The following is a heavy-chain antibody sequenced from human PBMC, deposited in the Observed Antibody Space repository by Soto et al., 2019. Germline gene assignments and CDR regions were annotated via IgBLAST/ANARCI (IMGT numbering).Heavy chain of an antibody. CDR1: RFTFTSAW. Sequence: EVQLVESGGGLVKPGGSLRLSCTTSRFTFTSAWMAWVRQAPGKGLEWVGRIQRTSDGGTIDYSAPVKVRFTISRDDSKDTVYLQMNSLKIEDTALYYCTNEAWWSFQYWCQGTLVTVSS. D-gene: IGHD2-8*02. J-gene: IGHJ4*02. CDR3: TNEAWWSFQY. CDR2: IQRTSDGGTI. V-gene: IGHV3-15*01.